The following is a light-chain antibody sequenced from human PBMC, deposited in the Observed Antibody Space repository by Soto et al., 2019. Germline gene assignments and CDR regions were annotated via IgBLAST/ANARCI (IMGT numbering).Light chain of an antibody. J-gene: IGLJ7*01. CDR2: GNR. CDR1: NSNLGAGYD. V-gene: IGLV1-40*01. Sequence: QSVLTLPPSVSGAPGQRVTISCTGNNSNLGAGYDVHWYQQLPGAAPKLVIFGNRNRPSGVPERFSGSKSGTSASLAIIGLQAEDEADYYCQAYDYSLTAFVFGGGTQLTVL. CDR3: QAYDYSLTAFV.